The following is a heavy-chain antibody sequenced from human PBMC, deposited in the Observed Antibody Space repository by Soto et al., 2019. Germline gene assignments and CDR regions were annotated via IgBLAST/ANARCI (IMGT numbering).Heavy chain of an antibody. Sequence: SVKVSCKASGFTFTSSAVQWVRQARGQRLEWIGWIVVGSGNTNYAQKFQERVTITRDMSTSTAYMELSSLRSEDTAVYYCAADTDMIAAAGPYYYYYGMDVWGQ. CDR2: IVVGSGNT. CDR1: GFTFTSSA. D-gene: IGHD6-13*01. CDR3: AADTDMIAAAGPYYYYYGMDV. J-gene: IGHJ6*02. V-gene: IGHV1-58*01.